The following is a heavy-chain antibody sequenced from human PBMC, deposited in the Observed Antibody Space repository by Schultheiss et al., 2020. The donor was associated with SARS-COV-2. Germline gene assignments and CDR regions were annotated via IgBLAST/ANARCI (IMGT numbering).Heavy chain of an antibody. V-gene: IGHV4-61*01. CDR2: IYYSGST. Sequence: SETLSLTCTVSGGSVSSGSYYWSWIRQPPGKGLEWIGYIYYSGSTYYNPSLKSRVTISVDTSKNQFSLKLSSVTAADTAVYYCARDGHSGSYSYYYYYGMDVWGQGTTVTVSS. CDR1: GGSVSSGSYY. CDR3: ARDGHSGSYSYYYYYGMDV. D-gene: IGHD1-26*01. J-gene: IGHJ6*02.